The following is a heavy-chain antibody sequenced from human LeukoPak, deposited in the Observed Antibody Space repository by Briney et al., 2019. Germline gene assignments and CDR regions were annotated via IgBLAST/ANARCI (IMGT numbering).Heavy chain of an antibody. CDR3: ARDTKTTVTTAGY. CDR2: ISPNTGGT. V-gene: IGHV1-2*02. J-gene: IGHJ4*02. Sequence: ASVKVSCKASVYTFTDYYMHWVRQAPGQGLEWMGWISPNTGGTNYAQKFEGRVTMTRDTSIRTAYMELSRLTSDDTAVYYCARDTKTTVTTAGYWGQGTLVTVSS. CDR1: VYTFTDYY. D-gene: IGHD4-17*01.